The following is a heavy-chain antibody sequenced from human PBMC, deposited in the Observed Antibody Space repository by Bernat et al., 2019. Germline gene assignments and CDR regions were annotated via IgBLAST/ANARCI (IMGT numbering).Heavy chain of an antibody. D-gene: IGHD3-9*01. V-gene: IGHV3-33*01. CDR3: ARNIRYFDWPLYAFDI. Sequence: QVQLVESGGGVVQPGRSLRLSCAASGLTFSSYGMHWVRQAPGKGLEWVAVIWYDGSNKYYADSVKGRFTISRDNSKNTLYLQMNSLRAEDTAVYYCARNIRYFDWPLYAFDIWGQGTMVTVSS. J-gene: IGHJ3*02. CDR1: GLTFSSYG. CDR2: IWYDGSNK.